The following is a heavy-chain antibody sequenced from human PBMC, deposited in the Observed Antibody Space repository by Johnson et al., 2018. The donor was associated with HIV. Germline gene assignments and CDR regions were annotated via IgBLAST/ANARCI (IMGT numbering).Heavy chain of an antibody. Sequence: EVQLVESGGGVVQPGRSLRLSCAASGFTFSSYAMSWVRQAPGKGLAWVSAISGSGGSTYYADSVKGRFTISRDNSKNTLYLQMNSLRAEDTAVYYCAKDWELRQAFDIWGQGTMVTVSS. J-gene: IGHJ3*02. CDR2: ISGSGGST. D-gene: IGHD1-26*01. CDR3: AKDWELRQAFDI. CDR1: GFTFSSYA. V-gene: IGHV3-23*04.